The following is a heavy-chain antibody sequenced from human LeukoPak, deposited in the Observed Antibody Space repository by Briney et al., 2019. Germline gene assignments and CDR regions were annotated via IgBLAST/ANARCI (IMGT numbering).Heavy chain of an antibody. CDR3: ARDLDILTGYRYQFDY. CDR1: VYTXTGYY. V-gene: IGHV1-2*02. Sequence: ASVTVSFTASVYTXTGYYMHWVRQAPGQGPEWMVWINPNSGGTNYPPKFPGRVTMTRDTSMNTVYMELSRLGSDDTAVYYCARDLDILTGYRYQFDYWGQGTLVTVSS. J-gene: IGHJ4*02. CDR2: INPNSGGT. D-gene: IGHD3-9*01.